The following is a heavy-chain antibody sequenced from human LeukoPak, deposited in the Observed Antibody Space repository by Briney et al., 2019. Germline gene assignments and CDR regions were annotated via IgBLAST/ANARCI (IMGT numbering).Heavy chain of an antibody. CDR2: ISSSSSTI. Sequence: GGSLRLSCAASGFTFSSYSMNWVRQAPGKGLEWVSYISSSSSTIYYADSVKVRFTISRDNAKNSLYLQMNSLRAENTAVYYCARDLVRGVISRSTLYGMDVWGQGTTVTVSS. CDR3: ARDLVRGVISRSTLYGMDV. CDR1: GFTFSSYS. D-gene: IGHD3-10*01. V-gene: IGHV3-48*01. J-gene: IGHJ6*02.